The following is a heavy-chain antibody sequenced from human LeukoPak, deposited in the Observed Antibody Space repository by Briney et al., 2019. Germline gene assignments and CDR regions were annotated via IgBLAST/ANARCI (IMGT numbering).Heavy chain of an antibody. CDR3: ARQMTSTRLFDS. CDR1: GFTFSDHP. J-gene: IGHJ4*02. Sequence: PGRSLRLSCVASGFTFSDHPFRWVRQSPDKGLEWVALIGSDGTKKYYADSVQGRFTVSRENSKDTLFLQMNTLRADDTAVYFCARQMTSTRLFDSWGQGTLVTVSS. V-gene: IGHV3-30*04. CDR2: IGSDGTKK. D-gene: IGHD5/OR15-5a*01.